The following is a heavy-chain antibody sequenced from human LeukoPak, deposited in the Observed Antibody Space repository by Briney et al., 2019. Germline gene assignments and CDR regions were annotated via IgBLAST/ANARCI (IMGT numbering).Heavy chain of an antibody. CDR1: GYPFTSYD. D-gene: IGHD3-3*01. CDR2: MNPNSGNT. CDR3: ARVGGYDFWSGYSTGDY. Sequence: ASVKVSCKASGYPFTSYDINWVRQATGQGLEWMGWMNPNSGNTGYAQKFQGRVTITTDESTSTAYMELSSLRSEDTAVYYCARVGGYDFWSGYSTGDYWGQGTLVTVSS. J-gene: IGHJ4*02. V-gene: IGHV1-8*01.